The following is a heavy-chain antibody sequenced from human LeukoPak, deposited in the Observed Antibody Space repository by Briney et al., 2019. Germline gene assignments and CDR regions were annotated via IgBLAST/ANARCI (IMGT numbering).Heavy chain of an antibody. V-gene: IGHV3-48*03. D-gene: IGHD4-17*01. CDR1: GFTFSSYE. Sequence: QPGGSLRLSCAASGFTFSSYEMNWVRQAPGKGLEWVSYISSSGTTIYYADSVKGRFTISRDNSKNTLYLQMNTLRAEDTAVYYCAKVGRNYGDYNGWFDPWGQGTLVTVSS. CDR2: ISSSGTTI. CDR3: AKVGRNYGDYNGWFDP. J-gene: IGHJ5*02.